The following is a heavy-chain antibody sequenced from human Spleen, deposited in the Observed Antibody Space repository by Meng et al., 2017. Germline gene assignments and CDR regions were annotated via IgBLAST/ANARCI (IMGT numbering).Heavy chain of an antibody. CDR3: AREYTYSLLDY. V-gene: IGHV3-43D*03. CDR2: ISWDGGTT. D-gene: IGHD6-6*01. Sequence: EVQLVESGGVVVQPGGSLRLSCAASGFTFDDSAMHWVRQAPGKGLEWVSLISWDGGTTYYADSVKGRFTISRDNSKNSLYLQMNSLRAEDTALYYCAREYTYSLLDYWGQGTLVTVSS. J-gene: IGHJ4*02. CDR1: GFTFDDSA.